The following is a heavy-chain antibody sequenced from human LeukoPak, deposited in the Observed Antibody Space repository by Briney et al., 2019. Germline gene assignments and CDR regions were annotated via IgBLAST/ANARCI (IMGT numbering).Heavy chain of an antibody. CDR2: IYTSGST. V-gene: IGHV4-4*07. J-gene: IGHJ4*02. Sequence: SETLSLTCTVSGDSISSYYWSSIRQPAGKGLEWIGRIYTSGSTNYNPSLKSRVTMSVDTSKNQFSLKLSSVTAADTAVYYCARDGESYYYGSGSPYFDYWGQGTLVTVSS. CDR3: ARDGESYYYGSGSPYFDY. D-gene: IGHD3-10*01. CDR1: GDSISSYY.